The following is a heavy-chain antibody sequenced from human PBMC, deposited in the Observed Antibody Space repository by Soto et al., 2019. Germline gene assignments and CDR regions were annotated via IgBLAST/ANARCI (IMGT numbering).Heavy chain of an antibody. CDR1: GFTFIEYY. CDR3: ARLVTATRNYYYGMDV. V-gene: IGHV3-11*01. J-gene: IGHJ6*02. D-gene: IGHD1-20*01. CDR2: ISSSGSTI. Sequence: GGSLRLSCAASGFTFIEYYMTWIRQAPGKGLEWLSYISSSGSTIYYADSVKGRLTISRDNAKNSLFLQMNSLRAEDTAVYYCARLVTATRNYYYGMDVWGQGTTVTVSS.